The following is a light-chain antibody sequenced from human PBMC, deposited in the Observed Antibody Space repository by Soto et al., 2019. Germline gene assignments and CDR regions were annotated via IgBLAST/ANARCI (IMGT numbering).Light chain of an antibody. CDR3: QQYNNWPLT. J-gene: IGKJ4*01. CDR1: QSVSGNS. V-gene: IGKV3-15*01. CDR2: GAS. Sequence: IVLTQSPGTLSLSPGERGTLSCRASQSVSGNSLAWYQQKPGQAPRVLIYGASTRATGFPARFSGSGSGTEFTLTISSLQSEDFAVYYCQQYNNWPLTFGGGTKV.